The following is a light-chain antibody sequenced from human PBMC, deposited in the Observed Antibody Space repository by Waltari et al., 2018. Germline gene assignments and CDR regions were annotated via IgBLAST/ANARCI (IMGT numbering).Light chain of an antibody. CDR1: SGHSTNI. CDR2: VNSDGSH. Sequence: QLVLTQSPSASASLGASVKLTCTLDSGHSTNIIAWHQQQPQKGPRYLMRVNSDGSHIKGDDIPDRFSGSSSSSGAERYLTISSVQSEDEADYYCQTGGHGTWVFG. CDR3: QTGGHGTWV. J-gene: IGLJ3*02. V-gene: IGLV4-69*01.